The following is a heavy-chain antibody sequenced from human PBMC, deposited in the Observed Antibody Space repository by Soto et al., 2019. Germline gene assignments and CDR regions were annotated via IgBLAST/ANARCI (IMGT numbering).Heavy chain of an antibody. Sequence: SETLSLTCAVSGGSISSGGYSWSWIRQPPGKGLEWIGEINHSGSTNFNPSPNSRITMSVDTSKNQFSLKLSSVTAADTAVYYCARGYSARPNDYYGIDVWGQGTTVTVSS. J-gene: IGHJ6*02. CDR1: GGSISSGGYS. CDR3: ARGYSARPNDYYGIDV. CDR2: INHSGST. V-gene: IGHV4-34*01. D-gene: IGHD6-6*01.